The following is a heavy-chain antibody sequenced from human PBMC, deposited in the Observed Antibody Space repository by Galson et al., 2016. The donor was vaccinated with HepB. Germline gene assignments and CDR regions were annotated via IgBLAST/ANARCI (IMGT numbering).Heavy chain of an antibody. Sequence: LSLTCTVSGGSISTYYWDWIRQAPGKGLEWVAVMAFDGSNKDYGDSVKGRFAISRDNSKSTLYLQMNSLRAEDTAVYYCARDRTTGTIATTASRSGMDVWGQGATVTVSS. D-gene: IGHD6-13*01. CDR3: ARDRTTGTIATTASRSGMDV. CDR2: MAFDGSNK. J-gene: IGHJ6*02. CDR1: GGSISTYY. V-gene: IGHV3-30*03.